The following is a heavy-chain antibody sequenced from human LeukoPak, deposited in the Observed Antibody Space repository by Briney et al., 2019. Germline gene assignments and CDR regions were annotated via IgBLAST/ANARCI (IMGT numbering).Heavy chain of an antibody. Sequence: ASVKVSCKASGYTFTGYYMHWVRQAPGQGLEWMGWISAYNGNTKYAQKLQGRVTMTTDTSTNTAYMDLRSLRSDDTAVYYCARGFPPRRNYDSRGYYSYHFDYWGQGTLVTVSS. CDR2: ISAYNGNT. CDR1: GYTFTGYY. J-gene: IGHJ4*02. D-gene: IGHD3-22*01. CDR3: ARGFPPRRNYDSRGYYSYHFDY. V-gene: IGHV1-18*04.